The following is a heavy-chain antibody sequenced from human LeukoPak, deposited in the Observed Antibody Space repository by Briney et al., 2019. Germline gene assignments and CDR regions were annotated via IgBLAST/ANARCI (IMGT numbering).Heavy chain of an antibody. D-gene: IGHD1-26*01. CDR1: GFTFTNYA. V-gene: IGHV3-23*01. Sequence: PGGSLRLSCAASGFTFTNYAMSWVRQAPEKGLEWVSVIRGDGSSTYYADSMKGRFTISRDNSKSTLYLQMDSLRAEDTAVYYCAAHRYSGIYPYYFDYWGQGALVTVSS. J-gene: IGHJ4*02. CDR3: AAHRYSGIYPYYFDY. CDR2: IRGDGSST.